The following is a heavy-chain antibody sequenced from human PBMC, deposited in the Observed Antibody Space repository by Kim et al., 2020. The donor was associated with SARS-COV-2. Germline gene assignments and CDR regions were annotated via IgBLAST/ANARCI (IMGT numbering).Heavy chain of an antibody. CDR2: IIPILGIA. J-gene: IGHJ2*01. CDR1: GGTFSSYA. Sequence: SVKVSCKASGGTFSSYAISWVRQAPGQGLEWMGRIIPILGIANYAQKFQGRVTITADKSTSTAYMELSSLRSEDTAVYYCARDGPYYYDSSGYYFPRYFDLWGRGTLVTVSS. CDR3: ARDGPYYYDSSGYYFPRYFDL. D-gene: IGHD3-22*01. V-gene: IGHV1-69*04.